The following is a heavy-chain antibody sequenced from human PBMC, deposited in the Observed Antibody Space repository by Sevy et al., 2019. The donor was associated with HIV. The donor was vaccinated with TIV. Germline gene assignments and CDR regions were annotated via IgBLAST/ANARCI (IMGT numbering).Heavy chain of an antibody. CDR1: GFSFSIYS. J-gene: IGHJ4*02. CDR3: ASQRGGYERLYYFDY. V-gene: IGHV3-48*01. CDR2: MSNTGATI. D-gene: IGHD5-12*01. Sequence: GGSLRLSCAASGFSFSIYSMNWVRQAPGKGLEWLSYMSNTGATIHYVDSVKGRFTISRDNAKNSLYLQMNSLRAEDTAVYYCASQRGGYERLYYFDYWGQGTLVTVSS.